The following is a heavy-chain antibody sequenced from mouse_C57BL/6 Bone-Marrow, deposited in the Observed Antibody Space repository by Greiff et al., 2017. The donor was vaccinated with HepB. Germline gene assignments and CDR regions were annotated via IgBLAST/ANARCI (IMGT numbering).Heavy chain of an antibody. Sequence: VQLQQSGPELVKPGASVKISCKASGYTFTDYYMNWVKQSHGKSLEWIGDINPNNGGTSYNQKFKGKATLTVDKSSSTAYMELRSLTSEDSAVYYCASPMVTDYYAMDYWGQGTSVTVSS. J-gene: IGHJ4*01. CDR3: ASPMVTDYYAMDY. CDR2: INPNNGGT. CDR1: GYTFTDYY. V-gene: IGHV1-26*01. D-gene: IGHD2-2*01.